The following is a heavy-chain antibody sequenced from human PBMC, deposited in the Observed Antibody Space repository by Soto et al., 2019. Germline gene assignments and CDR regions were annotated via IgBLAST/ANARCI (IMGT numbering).Heavy chain of an antibody. CDR3: TRVSPTTVTMPLRGNGYYYYYMDV. V-gene: IGHV3-73*01. J-gene: IGHJ6*03. Sequence: EVQLVESGGGLVQPGGSLKLSCAASGFTFSGSAMHWVRQASGKGLEWVGRIRSKANSYATAYAASVKGRFTISRDDSKNTAYLQMNSLKTEDTAVYYCTRVSPTTVTMPLRGNGYYYYYMDVWGKGTTVTVSS. CDR1: GFTFSGSA. CDR2: IRSKANSYAT. D-gene: IGHD4-17*01.